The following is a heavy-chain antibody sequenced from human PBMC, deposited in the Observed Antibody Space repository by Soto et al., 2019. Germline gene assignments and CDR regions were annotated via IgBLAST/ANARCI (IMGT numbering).Heavy chain of an antibody. CDR1: GGTFSSYV. V-gene: IGHV1-69*01. D-gene: IGHD1-1*01. Sequence: QVQLVQSGAEVKKPGSSVKVSCKASGGTFSSYVISWVRQAPGQGLECMGGIIPSSGTANYAPNIQGRVTMTADESTTTAYMELSSLRSEDTAVYYCARGWNDFPHWGQGTLVTVSS. CDR2: IIPSSGTA. CDR3: ARGWNDFPH. J-gene: IGHJ4*02.